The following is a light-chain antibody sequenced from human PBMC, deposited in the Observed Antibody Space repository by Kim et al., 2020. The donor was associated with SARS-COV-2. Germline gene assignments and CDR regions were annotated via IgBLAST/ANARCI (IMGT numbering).Light chain of an antibody. V-gene: IGLV2-14*03. J-gene: IGLJ2*01. CDR3: SSYTSSSTLV. Sequence: QSALTQPASVSGSPGQSITISCTGTSSDVGGYNYVSWYQQHPGKAPKLMIYAVSNRPSGVSNRFSASKSGNTASLTISGLQAEDEADYYCSSYTSSSTLVFGGGTQLTVL. CDR2: AVS. CDR1: SSDVGGYNY.